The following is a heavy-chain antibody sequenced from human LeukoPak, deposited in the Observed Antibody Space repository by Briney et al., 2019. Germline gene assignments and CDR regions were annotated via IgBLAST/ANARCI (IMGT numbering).Heavy chain of an antibody. D-gene: IGHD3-10*01. CDR1: GYSFTTHW. CDR2: IYPGDSDT. Sequence: GESLKISCKGSGYSFTTHWIGWVRQMPGKGLEWMAIIYPGDSDTRYSPSFQGQVSISADKSISAAYLQWTSLKASDSAMYYCARRSLDFGMDVWGQGTAVTVSS. J-gene: IGHJ6*02. V-gene: IGHV5-51*01. CDR3: ARRSLDFGMDV.